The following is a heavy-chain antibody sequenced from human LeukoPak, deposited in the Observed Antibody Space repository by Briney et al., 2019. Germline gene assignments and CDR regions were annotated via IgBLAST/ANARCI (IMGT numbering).Heavy chain of an antibody. D-gene: IGHD3-10*01. CDR2: ISYDGSNK. CDR1: GFTFSSYG. Sequence: GRSLRLSCAASGFTFSSYGMHWVRQAPGKGLEWVAVISYDGSNKYYADSVKGRFTISRDNSKNTLYLQMNSLRAEDTAVYYCARDLSPYYGSGSYPYWGQGTLVTVSS. CDR3: ARDLSPYYGSGSYPY. J-gene: IGHJ4*02. V-gene: IGHV3-30*03.